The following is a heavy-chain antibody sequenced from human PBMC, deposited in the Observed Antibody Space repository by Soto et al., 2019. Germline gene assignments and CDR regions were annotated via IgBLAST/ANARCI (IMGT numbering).Heavy chain of an antibody. J-gene: IGHJ5*02. Sequence: SVKVSCKASGGTFNNYAISWVRQAPGQGLEWMGGIIPIFATANYAQKFQGRLTITADEYMSSAYMELSSLPSEDTAVYFCARGVKYGAYSRWFDPWGQGTLVTVSS. CDR3: ARGVKYGAYSRWFDP. CDR2: IIPIFATA. CDR1: GGTFNNYA. V-gene: IGHV1-69*13. D-gene: IGHD4-17*01.